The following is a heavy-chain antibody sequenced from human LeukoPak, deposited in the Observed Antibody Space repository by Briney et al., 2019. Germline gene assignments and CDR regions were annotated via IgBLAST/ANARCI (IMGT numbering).Heavy chain of an antibody. D-gene: IGHD3-9*01. CDR3: ARSPWGSMIFIDY. J-gene: IGHJ4*02. CDR2: IYTSGST. CDR1: GGSISSGSYY. V-gene: IGHV4-61*02. Sequence: SETLSLTCTVSGGSISSGSYYWSWIRQPAGKGLEWIGRIYTSGSTNYNPSLKSRVTISVDTSKNQFSLKLSSVTAADTAVYYCARSPWGSMIFIDYWGQGIPVTVSS.